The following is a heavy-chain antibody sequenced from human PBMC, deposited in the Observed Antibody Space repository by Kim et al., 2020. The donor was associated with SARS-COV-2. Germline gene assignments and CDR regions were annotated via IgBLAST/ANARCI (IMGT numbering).Heavy chain of an antibody. CDR1: GFTFSSYA. J-gene: IGHJ4*02. CDR2: ISGSGGST. V-gene: IGHV3-23*01. Sequence: RGSLRLSCAASGFTFSSYAMSWVRQAPGKGLEWVSAISGSGGSTYYADSVKGRFTISRDNSKNTLYLQMNSLRAEDTAVYYCAKDGGFSSSAFDYWGQGTLVTVSS. CDR3: AKDGGFSSSAFDY. D-gene: IGHD6-6*01.